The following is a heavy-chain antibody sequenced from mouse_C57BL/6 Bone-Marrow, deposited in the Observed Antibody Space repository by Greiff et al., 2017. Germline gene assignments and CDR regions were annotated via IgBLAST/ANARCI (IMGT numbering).Heavy chain of an antibody. J-gene: IGHJ3*01. CDR3: ARWGLPPFAY. V-gene: IGHV1-7*01. CDR1: GYTFTSYW. CDR2: INPSSGYT. Sequence: VQLQQSGAELAKPGASVKLSCKASGYTFTSYWMHWVKQRPGQGLEWIGYINPSSGYTTYKQKFKDKATLTEDKSSSTAYVQLSSLTYEDSAVYYCARWGLPPFAYWGQGTLVTVSA.